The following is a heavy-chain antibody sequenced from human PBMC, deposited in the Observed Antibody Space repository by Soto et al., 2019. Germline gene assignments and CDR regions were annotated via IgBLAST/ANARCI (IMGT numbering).Heavy chain of an antibody. CDR1: GFTFSTCA. CDR2: IGGSGGRT. Sequence: GGSLRLSCAASGFTFSTCAMSWVRQAPGKGLEWVSSIGGSGGRTYQADSVKGRFTISRDDSKNTLYLQMNSLRAEDTAVYFCAKDPSYYGGNLRGSYFDYWGQGTLVTVSS. V-gene: IGHV3-23*01. D-gene: IGHD2-21*01. J-gene: IGHJ4*02. CDR3: AKDPSYYGGNLRGSYFDY.